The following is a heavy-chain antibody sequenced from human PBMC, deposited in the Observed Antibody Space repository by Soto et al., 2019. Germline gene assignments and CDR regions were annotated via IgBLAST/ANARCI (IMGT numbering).Heavy chain of an antibody. D-gene: IGHD2-15*01. J-gene: IGHJ6*02. V-gene: IGHV3-30-3*01. CDR2: ISFDGANE. Sequence: QLVESGGRGVQPGRSLRLSCEASEFTFSSYAMHWVRQAPGRGLEWVALISFDGANEYYADSVKGRFIISRDNSKSMVYLQMNSLRPDDTAIYYCARPIPRWSYHYGTDVWGQGTTVTVSS. CDR3: ARPIPRWSYHYGTDV. CDR1: EFTFSSYA.